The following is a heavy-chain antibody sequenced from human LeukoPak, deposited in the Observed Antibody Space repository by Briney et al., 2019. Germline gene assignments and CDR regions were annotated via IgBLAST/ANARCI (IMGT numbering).Heavy chain of an antibody. V-gene: IGHV3-30*02. CDR3: AKEEVVITSSGHFQY. J-gene: IGHJ1*01. Sequence: PGGSLRLSCAASGFTFSDYGMHWVRQAPGKGLEWVAFIRYDESKKSYADSVQGRFTISRDNFKNTLYLQMDSLRAEDTAVYYCAKEEVVITSSGHFQYWGQGTLVTVSS. D-gene: IGHD3-22*01. CDR1: GFTFSDYG. CDR2: IRYDESKK.